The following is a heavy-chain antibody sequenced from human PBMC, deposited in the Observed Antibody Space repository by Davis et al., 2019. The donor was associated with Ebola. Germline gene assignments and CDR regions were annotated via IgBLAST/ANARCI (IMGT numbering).Heavy chain of an antibody. D-gene: IGHD3-22*01. CDR1: GFVFSSYV. J-gene: IGHJ4*02. CDR2: LGLSADT. V-gene: IGHV3-23*01. Sequence: GESLKISCAASGFVFSSYVMSWVRRAPGKGLEWVSTLGLSADTYYADSVKGRFTISRDNSKNTLYLQMNSLRAEDTALYYCVKKGHYDSSGYYGPFDYWGQGTLVTVSS. CDR3: VKKGHYDSSGYYGPFDY.